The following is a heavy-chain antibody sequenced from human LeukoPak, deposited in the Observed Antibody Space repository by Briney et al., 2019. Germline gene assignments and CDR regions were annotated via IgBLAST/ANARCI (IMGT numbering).Heavy chain of an antibody. D-gene: IGHD5-18*01. CDR3: ARDFGLGYSYGYYFDY. CDR1: GFTFSSYG. J-gene: IGHJ4*02. Sequence: PGGSLRLSCAASGFTFSSYGMHWVRQAPGKGLEWVAVIWYDGSNKYYADSVKGRFTISRDNSKNTLYLQMNSLRAEGTAVYYCARDFGLGYSYGYYFDYWGQGTLVTVSS. CDR2: IWYDGSNK. V-gene: IGHV3-33*01.